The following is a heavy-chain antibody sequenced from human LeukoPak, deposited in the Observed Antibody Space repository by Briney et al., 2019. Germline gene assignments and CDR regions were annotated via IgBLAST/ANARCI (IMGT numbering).Heavy chain of an antibody. CDR3: VSFYETY. Sequence: GGSLRLSCAASGNYWMHWVRQAPGKGLVWVSHINSDGSWTSYADSVKGRFTISKDNAKNTVYLQMDNLRAEDTAVYYCVSFYETYWGRGTLVTVSS. CDR2: INSDGSWT. J-gene: IGHJ4*02. CDR1: GNYW. D-gene: IGHD2-2*01. V-gene: IGHV3-74*01.